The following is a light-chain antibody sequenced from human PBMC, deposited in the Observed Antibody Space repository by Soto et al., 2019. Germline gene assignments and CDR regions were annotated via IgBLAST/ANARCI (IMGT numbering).Light chain of an antibody. CDR1: TSDVGASNY. V-gene: IGLV2-11*01. CDR3: YSYAGTYTWV. CDR2: DVS. Sequence: QSALTQPRSVSGSLGQSVTISCTGTTSDVGASNYVSWYQHCPGKAPKLMICDVSKRPSGVPDRFSGSKSGNTASLTISGLQADDEADYYCYSYAGTYTWVFGGGTQLTVL. J-gene: IGLJ2*01.